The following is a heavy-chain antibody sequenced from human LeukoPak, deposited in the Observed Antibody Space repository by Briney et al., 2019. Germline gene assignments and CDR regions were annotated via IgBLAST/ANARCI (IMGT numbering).Heavy chain of an antibody. CDR2: ISYDGSDK. CDR1: VFTVSSYI. CDR3: ASDPFPYDILTGYPLTNDGMDV. V-gene: IGHV3-30*03. Sequence: PGGSLRLSCAVSVFTVSSYIVDWVRQPAGLEWVALISYDGSDKFYADSVKGRFTISRDNSKNTFYLRMNSLRAEDTAVYYCASDPFPYDILTGYPLTNDGMDVWGQGTTVTVSS. D-gene: IGHD3-9*01. J-gene: IGHJ6*02.